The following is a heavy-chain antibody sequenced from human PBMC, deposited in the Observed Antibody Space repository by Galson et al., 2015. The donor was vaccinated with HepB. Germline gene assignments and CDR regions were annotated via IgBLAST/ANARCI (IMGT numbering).Heavy chain of an antibody. V-gene: IGHV1-69*13. CDR1: GYTFTTYG. J-gene: IGHJ4*02. D-gene: IGHD3-16*02. CDR2: IIPIFGTA. Sequence: SVKVSCKASGYTFTTYGISWVRQAPGQGLEWMGGIIPIFGTANYAQKFQGRVTITADESTSTAYMELSSLRSEDTAVYYCARGDYVWGSYRHFDYWGQGTLVTVSS. CDR3: ARGDYVWGSYRHFDY.